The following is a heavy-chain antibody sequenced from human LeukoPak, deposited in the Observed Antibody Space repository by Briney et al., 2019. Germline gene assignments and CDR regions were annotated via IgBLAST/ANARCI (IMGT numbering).Heavy chain of an antibody. CDR3: ARGGNRFGGFYFDY. D-gene: IGHD3-10*01. V-gene: IGHV4-31*03. J-gene: IGHJ4*02. CDR1: ADSLSSGGHY. Sequence: PSETLSLTCTVSADSLSSGGHYWAWIRQLPGKGLESIGFIHYSGSSRHNPSLKDRVAISVDASRKQFALRLSSVTAADTAIYYCARGGNRFGGFYFDYWGQGIQVTVSS. CDR2: IHYSGSS.